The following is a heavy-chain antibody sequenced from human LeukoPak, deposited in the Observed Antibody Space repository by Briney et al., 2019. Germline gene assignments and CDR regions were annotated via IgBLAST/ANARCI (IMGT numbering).Heavy chain of an antibody. Sequence: SETLSLTCTVSGGSISSGNYYWSWIRQPAGKGLEWIGRIYTSGSTNYNPSLKSRVTISVDTSKNQFSLKLSSVTAADTAVYYCARDMNSGSYYVSWYFDLWGRGTLVTVSS. CDR1: GGSISSGNYY. V-gene: IGHV4-61*02. D-gene: IGHD1-26*01. J-gene: IGHJ2*01. CDR3: ARDMNSGSYYVSWYFDL. CDR2: IYTSGST.